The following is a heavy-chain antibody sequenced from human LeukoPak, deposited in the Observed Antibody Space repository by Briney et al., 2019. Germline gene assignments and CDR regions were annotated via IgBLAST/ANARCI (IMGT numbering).Heavy chain of an antibody. CDR1: GYTLTGYY. V-gene: IGHV1-46*01. J-gene: IGHJ4*02. CDR2: INLSAGTT. D-gene: IGHD3-10*01. Sequence: ASVKVSCKASGYTLTGYYMHWVRQAPGQGLEWMGVINLSAGTTNYAQKFQGRVTMTTDTSTSTAYMELRSLRSDDTAVYYCARPNDYGSGSLEYWGQGTLVTVSS. CDR3: ARPNDYGSGSLEY.